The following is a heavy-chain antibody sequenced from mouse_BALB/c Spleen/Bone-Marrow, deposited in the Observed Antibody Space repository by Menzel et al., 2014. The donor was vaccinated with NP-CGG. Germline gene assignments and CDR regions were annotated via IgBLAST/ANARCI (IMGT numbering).Heavy chain of an antibody. D-gene: IGHD2-1*01. J-gene: IGHJ2*01. Sequence: EVKLMESGGGLVQPGGSLKLSCAASGFTFSSYGMSWVRQTPDKRLELVASINSNGGSTYYPDSVKGRFTIYRDNAKNTLSLQMSSLKSEDTAMYYCARGNYGNYVDYFDYWGQGTTLTVSS. CDR1: GFTFSSYG. V-gene: IGHV5-6-3*01. CDR2: INSNGGST. CDR3: ARGNYGNYVDYFDY.